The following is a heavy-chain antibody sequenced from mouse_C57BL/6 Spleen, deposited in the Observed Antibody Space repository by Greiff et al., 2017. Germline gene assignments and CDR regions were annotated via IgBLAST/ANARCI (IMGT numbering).Heavy chain of an antibody. D-gene: IGHD1-1*01. CDR2: ISSGSSTI. V-gene: IGHV5-17*01. J-gene: IGHJ1*03. Sequence: EVKLMESGGGLVKPGGSLKLSCAASGFTFSDYGMHWVRQAPEKGLEWVAYISSGSSTIYYVDTVKGRFTISRDNAKNTLFLQMTSLRSEDTAMYYCARRGYYGLYWYFDVWGTGTMVTVSS. CDR1: GFTFSDYG. CDR3: ARRGYYGLYWYFDV.